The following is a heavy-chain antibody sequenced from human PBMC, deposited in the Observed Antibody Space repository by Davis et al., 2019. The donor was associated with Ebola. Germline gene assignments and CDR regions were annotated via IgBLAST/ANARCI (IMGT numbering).Heavy chain of an antibody. CDR3: AKDAPRESSGWYYFDY. CDR1: GFTVSSNY. D-gene: IGHD6-19*01. CDR2: IKQDGSEK. V-gene: IGHV3-7*01. Sequence: GESLKISCAASGFTVSSNYMSWVRQAPGKGLEWVANIKQDGSEKYYVDSVEGRFTVSRDNAKNSLYLQMNSLRAEDTALYYCAKDAPRESSGWYYFDYWGQGTLVTVSS. J-gene: IGHJ4*02.